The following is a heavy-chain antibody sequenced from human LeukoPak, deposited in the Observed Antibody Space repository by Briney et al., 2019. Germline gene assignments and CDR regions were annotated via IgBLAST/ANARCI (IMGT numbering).Heavy chain of an antibody. CDR2: ISSSGGNT. CDR1: GFTFSSSG. CDR3: AKGCRGSNCNSAFDY. D-gene: IGHD2-15*01. V-gene: IGHV3-23*01. Sequence: GGSLRLSCAASGFTFSSSGINWVRQAPGKGLEWGSGISSSGGNTFYADSVKGRFTISRDNSKNMLYLQMNSLRAEDTATYYCAKGCRGSNCNSAFDYWGQGTLVTVSS. J-gene: IGHJ4*02.